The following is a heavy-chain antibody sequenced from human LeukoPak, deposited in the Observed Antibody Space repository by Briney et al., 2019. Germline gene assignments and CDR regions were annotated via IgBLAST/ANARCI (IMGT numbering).Heavy chain of an antibody. CDR2: IYYSGST. D-gene: IGHD6-19*01. CDR1: GDYIGSSF. J-gene: IGHJ4*02. V-gene: IGHV4-59*08. Sequence: PSETLSLTCSVSGDYIGSSFWSWLRQPPGKGLEWIGYIYYSGSTYYNPSVKSRVTLSVDTSKNQFTLNLTSVTAADTAVYHCAGRGTSGWAYYFDFWGPGSLLTVSS. CDR3: AGRGTSGWAYYFDF.